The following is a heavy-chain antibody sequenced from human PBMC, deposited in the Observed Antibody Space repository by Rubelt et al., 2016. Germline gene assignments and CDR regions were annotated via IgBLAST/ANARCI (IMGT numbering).Heavy chain of an antibody. CDR1: GGSFSGYY. V-gene: IGHV4-34*01. CDR3: ARGRRGSSSWLGRDYYGMDV. D-gene: IGHD6-13*01. Sequence: QVQLQQWGAGLLKPSETLSLTCAVYGGSFSGYYWSWIRQPPGKGLEWIEEINHSGSTNYNPSLKSRVTISVDTSKNQFSRKLSSVTAADTAVYYCARGRRGSSSWLGRDYYGMDVWGQGTTVTVSS. CDR2: INHSGST. J-gene: IGHJ6*02.